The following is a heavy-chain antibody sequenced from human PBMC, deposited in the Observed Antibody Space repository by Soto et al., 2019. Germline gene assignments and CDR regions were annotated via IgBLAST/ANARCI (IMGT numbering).Heavy chain of an antibody. CDR1: GGTISGDY. Sequence: SETLSLTCTVSGGTISGDYWSWIRQPPGKGLEWIGSIYYSGSTYYNPSLKSRVTISVDTSKNQFSLKLSSVTAAGTAVYYCARLGRGVIAYWGQGTLVTVSS. D-gene: IGHD3-10*01. CDR2: IYYSGST. V-gene: IGHV4-39*01. CDR3: ARLGRGVIAY. J-gene: IGHJ4*02.